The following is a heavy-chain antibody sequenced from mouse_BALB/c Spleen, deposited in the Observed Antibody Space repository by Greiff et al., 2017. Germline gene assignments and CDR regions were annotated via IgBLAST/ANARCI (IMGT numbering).Heavy chain of an antibody. CDR3: ARWRDY. Sequence: VQLQQSGAELVKPGASVKLSCTASGFNIKDTYMNWVKQRPEQGLEWIGRIDPANGNTKYDPKFQGKATITADTSSNTAYLQLSSLTSEDTAVYYCARWRDYWGQGTTLTVSS. J-gene: IGHJ2*01. CDR2: IDPANGNT. V-gene: IGHV14-3*02. CDR1: GFNIKDTY.